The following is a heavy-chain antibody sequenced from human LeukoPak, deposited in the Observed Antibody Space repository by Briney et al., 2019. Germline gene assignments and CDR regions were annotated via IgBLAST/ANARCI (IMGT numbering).Heavy chain of an antibody. CDR3: AGGSYSTSYAFDI. J-gene: IGHJ3*02. D-gene: IGHD1-26*01. Sequence: GGSLRLSCAASGFTFTSSAMSWVRQAPGKGLEWVSSITGSGGTTYYADSAKGRFTISRDNSKNTLYPQMNSLRADDTAVYYCAGGSYSTSYAFDIWGQGTTVTVSS. V-gene: IGHV3-23*01. CDR2: ITGSGGTT. CDR1: GFTFTSSA.